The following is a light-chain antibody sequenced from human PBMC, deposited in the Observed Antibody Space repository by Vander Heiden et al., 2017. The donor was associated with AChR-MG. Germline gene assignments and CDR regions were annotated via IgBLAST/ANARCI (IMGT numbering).Light chain of an antibody. Sequence: QSALTPPASMSGSPGQSITISCTGTSNDVGSYTLVSWFQQHPGKAPKLMIFEVTKRPSGVSTRFSGSKSGNTASLTISGLQAEDEAVYYCCSYAGSSSLVFGGGTHLTVL. CDR2: EVT. V-gene: IGLV2-23*02. J-gene: IGLJ3*02. CDR3: CSYAGSSSLV. CDR1: SNDVGSYTL.